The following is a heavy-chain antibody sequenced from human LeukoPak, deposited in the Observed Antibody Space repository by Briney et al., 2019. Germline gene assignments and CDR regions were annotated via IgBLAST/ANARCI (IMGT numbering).Heavy chain of an antibody. CDR2: VSGSRSHI. V-gene: IGHV3-21*05. J-gene: IGHJ4*02. Sequence: PVQPLDSPSVVSGSRSHISYADSLKGRFTMSSDNARNSLYLQMISLRADDTAVYYCARGLGYCSGGTCHHYFDYWGQGTLVTVSS. D-gene: IGHD2-15*01. CDR3: ARGLGYCSGGTCHHYFDY.